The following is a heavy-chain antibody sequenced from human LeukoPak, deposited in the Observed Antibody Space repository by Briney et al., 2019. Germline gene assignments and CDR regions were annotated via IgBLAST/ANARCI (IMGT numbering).Heavy chain of an antibody. Sequence: SETLSLTCTVSGGSISSYYWSWIRQPPGKGLEWIGYIYYSGSTNYNPSLKSRVTISVDTSKNQFSLKLSSVTAADTAVYYCARDRRGSGSYYDYYYYGVDVWGKGTTVTVSS. CDR1: GGSISSYY. CDR3: ARDRRGSGSYYDYYYYGVDV. D-gene: IGHD3-10*01. V-gene: IGHV4-59*01. CDR2: IYYSGST. J-gene: IGHJ6*04.